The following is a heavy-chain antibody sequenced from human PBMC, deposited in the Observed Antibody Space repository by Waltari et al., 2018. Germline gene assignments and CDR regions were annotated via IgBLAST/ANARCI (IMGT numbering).Heavy chain of an antibody. J-gene: IGHJ4*02. CDR2: ISWNSGSI. CDR1: GESA. CDR3: AKDMRKRVGATTPYYFDY. Sequence: GESALHRVRQAPGKGLEWVSGISWNSGSIGYADSVKGRFTISRDNAKNSLYLQMNSLRAEDTALYYCAKDMRKRVGATTPYYFDYWGQGTLVTVSS. D-gene: IGHD1-26*01. V-gene: IGHV3-9*01.